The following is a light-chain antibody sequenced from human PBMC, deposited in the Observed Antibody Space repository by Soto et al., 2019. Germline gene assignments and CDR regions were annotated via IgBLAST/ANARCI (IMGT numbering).Light chain of an antibody. J-gene: IGKJ1*01. Sequence: DIQMTQSPSSLSASVGDRVTITCRASQSISSYLNWYQQKPGKAPKLLIYAASSLQSGVPSRFSGRGSGTDFPLTISSLQPEDFATYYCQQSYSTLWTFGQGTKVEIK. CDR2: AAS. CDR1: QSISSY. CDR3: QQSYSTLWT. V-gene: IGKV1-39*01.